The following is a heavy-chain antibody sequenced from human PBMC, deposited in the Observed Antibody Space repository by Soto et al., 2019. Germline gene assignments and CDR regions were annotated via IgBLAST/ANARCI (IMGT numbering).Heavy chain of an antibody. V-gene: IGHV1-69*01. CDR3: ASGASRWYPYFFDS. J-gene: IGHJ4*02. Sequence: AQVVQSGAEVRKPGSSVKLSCKASEGTFNSYAIAWVRQAPGQGLEWMGGIIPYYNTLNYAQKFQDRVTITADDSTNTVYMELSSLRSDDTAVDFCASGASRWYPYFFDSWAQGTLVTVSS. CDR2: IIPYYNTL. CDR1: EGTFNSYA. D-gene: IGHD6-13*01.